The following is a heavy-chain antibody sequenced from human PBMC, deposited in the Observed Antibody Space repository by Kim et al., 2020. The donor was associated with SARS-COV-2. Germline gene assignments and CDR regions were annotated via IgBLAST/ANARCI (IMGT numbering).Heavy chain of an antibody. V-gene: IGHV3-21*01. CDR2: ISSSSSYI. CDR1: GFTFSSYS. D-gene: IGHD5-18*01. Sequence: GGSLRLSCAASGFTFSSYSMNWVRQAPGKGLEWVSSISSSSSYIYYADSVKGRFTISRDNAKNSLYLQMNSLRAEDTAVYYCARDPHPLRGYSYGPYNWFDPWGQGTLVTVSS. CDR3: ARDPHPLRGYSYGPYNWFDP. J-gene: IGHJ5*02.